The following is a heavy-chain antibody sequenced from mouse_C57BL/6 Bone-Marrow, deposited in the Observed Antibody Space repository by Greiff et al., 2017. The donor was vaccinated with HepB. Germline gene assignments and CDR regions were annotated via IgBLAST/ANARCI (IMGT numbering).Heavy chain of an antibody. CDR3: ARNLWLRIYAMDY. CDR2: IYIGNGYT. V-gene: IGHV1-58*01. D-gene: IGHD2-2*01. Sequence: EVQLVESGAELVRPGSSVKMSCKTSGYTFTSYGINWVKQRPGKGLEWIGYIYIGNGYTEYNEKFKGKATLTSDTSSSTAYMQLSSLTSEDSAIYFCARNLWLRIYAMDYWGQGTSVTVSS. J-gene: IGHJ4*01. CDR1: GYTFTSYG.